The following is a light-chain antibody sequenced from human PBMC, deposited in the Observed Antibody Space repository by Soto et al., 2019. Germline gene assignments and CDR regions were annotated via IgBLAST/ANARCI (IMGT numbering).Light chain of an antibody. V-gene: IGKV3-20*01. J-gene: IGKJ3*01. CDR2: GAS. CDR3: QKYGSSPFT. CDR1: QSVSSSY. Sequence: EIVLTQSPGTLSLSPGERVTLSCRASQSVSSSYLARYQQKPGQPPRLLIYGASSSATGIPDRFIGSRSGKDFILAISRLEPEDFAVFYCQKYGSSPFTFGPGTKLDIQ.